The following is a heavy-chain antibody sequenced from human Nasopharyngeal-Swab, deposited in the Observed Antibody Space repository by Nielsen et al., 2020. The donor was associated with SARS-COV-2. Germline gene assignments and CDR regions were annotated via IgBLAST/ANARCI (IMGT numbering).Heavy chain of an antibody. J-gene: IGHJ6*03. V-gene: IGHV4-59*08. CDR3: ARPYAGFYYYYMDV. Sequence: SETLSLTCTGSGGSISSYYWSWMRQPPGKGLEWIGYIYYSGSTNYNPSLKSRVTISVDTSKNQFSLRLSSVTAADTAVYYCARPYAGFYYYYMDVWGRGTTVTVSS. D-gene: IGHD3-9*01. CDR1: GGSISSYY. CDR2: IYYSGST.